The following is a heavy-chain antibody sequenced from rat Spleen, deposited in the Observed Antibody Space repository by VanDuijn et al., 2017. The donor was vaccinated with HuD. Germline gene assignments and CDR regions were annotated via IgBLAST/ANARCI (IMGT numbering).Heavy chain of an antibody. D-gene: IGHD1-11*01. V-gene: IGHV4-2*01. CDR1: GFNFNDHW. J-gene: IGHJ2*01. CDR3: ARRHYGYTDYFDY. Sequence: EVKLVESGGGLAQPGRSLKLSCAASGFNFNDHWMGWVRQAPGKGLEWIGEINKDSNIKKYSPSLKDKFTISRDNAQNILYLQMSKLGSEDTATYYCARRHYGYTDYFDYWGQGVMVPVSS. CDR2: INKDSNIK.